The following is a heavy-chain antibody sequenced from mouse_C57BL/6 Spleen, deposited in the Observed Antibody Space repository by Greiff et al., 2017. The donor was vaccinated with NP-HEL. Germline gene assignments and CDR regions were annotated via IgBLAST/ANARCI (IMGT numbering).Heavy chain of an antibody. V-gene: IGHV1-55*01. Sequence: VQLQQPGAELVKPGASVKMSCKASGYTFTIYWITWVKQRPGQGLEWIGDIYPGSGSTNYNEKFKSKATLTVDTSSSTAYMQLSSLTSEDSAVYYCARLRGNYDEDAMDYWGQGTSVTVSS. CDR2: IYPGSGST. CDR3: ARLRGNYDEDAMDY. D-gene: IGHD2-4*01. CDR1: GYTFTIYW. J-gene: IGHJ4*01.